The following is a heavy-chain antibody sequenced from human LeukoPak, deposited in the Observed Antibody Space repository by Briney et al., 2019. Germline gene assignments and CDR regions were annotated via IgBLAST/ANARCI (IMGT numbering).Heavy chain of an antibody. Sequence: GGSLRLSCAASGFTFSRYAMSWVRQAPGKGLEWVSTISDRGGRRESADSVKGRFTVSRDNSTNTLFLQMNSLRADDTAVYYCAKATSVYSPFDYWGQGTLVTVSS. D-gene: IGHD3-3*01. J-gene: IGHJ4*02. CDR3: AKATSVYSPFDY. CDR1: GFTFSRYA. V-gene: IGHV3-23*01. CDR2: ISDRGGRR.